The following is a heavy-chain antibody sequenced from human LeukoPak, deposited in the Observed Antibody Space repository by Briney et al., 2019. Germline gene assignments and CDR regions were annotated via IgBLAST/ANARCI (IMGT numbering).Heavy chain of an antibody. CDR2: MNPNSGNT. V-gene: IGHV1-8*01. D-gene: IGHD4-23*01. Sequence: WASVKVSCKASGYTFTSYDINWVRQATGQGLEWMGWMNPNSGNTGYAQKFQGRVTMTRNTSISTAYMELSSLRSEDTAVYYCATPTRSYYGMDVWGQGTTVTVSS. CDR3: ATPTRSYYGMDV. J-gene: IGHJ6*02. CDR1: GYTFTSYD.